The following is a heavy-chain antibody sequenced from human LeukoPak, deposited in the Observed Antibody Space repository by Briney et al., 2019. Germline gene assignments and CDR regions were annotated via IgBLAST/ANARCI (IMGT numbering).Heavy chain of an antibody. J-gene: IGHJ6*02. CDR3: ARDIVVVPAAIRADGHYYYGMDV. CDR2: IIPLFGTA. V-gene: IGHV1-69*13. CDR1: GGTFSSYA. Sequence: ASVKVSCKASGGTFSSYAISWVPQAPGQGLEWMGGIIPLFGTANYAQKFQGRVTITADESTSTAYMELSSLRSEDTAVYYCARDIVVVPAAIRADGHYYYGMDVWGQGTTVTVSS. D-gene: IGHD2-2*01.